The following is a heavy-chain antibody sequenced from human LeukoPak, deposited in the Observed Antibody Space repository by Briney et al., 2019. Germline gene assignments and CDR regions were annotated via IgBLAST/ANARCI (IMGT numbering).Heavy chain of an antibody. CDR2: MNPNSGNT. D-gene: IGHD3-10*01. Sequence: GASVKVSCKASGYTFTSYDINWVRQATGQGLEWMGWMNPNSGNTGYAQKFQGRVTITRNASISTAYMELSSLRSEDTAVYYCARGPLRGVILGYYMDVWGKGTTVTVSS. V-gene: IGHV1-8*03. J-gene: IGHJ6*03. CDR3: ARGPLRGVILGYYMDV. CDR1: GYTFTSYD.